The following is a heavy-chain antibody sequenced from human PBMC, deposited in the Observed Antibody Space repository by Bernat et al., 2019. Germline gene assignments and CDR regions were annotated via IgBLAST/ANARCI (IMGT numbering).Heavy chain of an antibody. CDR1: GYTFSSYA. CDR2: INAGNGNT. V-gene: IGHV1-3*01. Sequence: QVQFVQSGAEVKKPGASVKVSCKASGYTFSSYAMHWVRQAPGQSLEWMGWINAGNGNTKYSQKLQDRVTITREPSASTAYMELSSLRSEDTAVYYCARDGGNYVASGIIENWFDPWGQGTLVTVSS. J-gene: IGHJ5*02. D-gene: IGHD4-23*01. CDR3: ARDGGNYVASGIIENWFDP.